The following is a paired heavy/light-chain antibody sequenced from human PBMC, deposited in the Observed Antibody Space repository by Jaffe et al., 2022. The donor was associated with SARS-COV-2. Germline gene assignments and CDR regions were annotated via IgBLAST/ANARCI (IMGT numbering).Heavy chain of an antibody. V-gene: IGHV3-30*18. CDR3: AKDSHLMVAAKNFDY. Sequence: QVQLVESGGGVVQPGRSLRLSCAASGFTFSSYGIHWVRQAPGKGLEWVALISYDGSSNYYADSVKGRFTISRDNSKNTLYLQMNSLRTEDTAVYYCAKDSHLMVAAKNFDYWGQGTQVTVSS. J-gene: IGHJ4*02. D-gene: IGHD2-15*01. CDR2: ISYDGSSN. CDR1: GFTFSSYG.
Light chain of an antibody. CDR3: QQSYNTPLT. CDR1: QSISSY. J-gene: IGKJ4*01. V-gene: IGKV1-39*01. Sequence: DIQMTQSPSSLSASVGDRVAITCRASQSISSYLNWYQQKPGKAPNLLIYAASTLQSGVPSRFSGSGSGTDFTLTISSLQPEDFATYYCQQSYNTPLTFGGGTRVEIK. CDR2: AAS.